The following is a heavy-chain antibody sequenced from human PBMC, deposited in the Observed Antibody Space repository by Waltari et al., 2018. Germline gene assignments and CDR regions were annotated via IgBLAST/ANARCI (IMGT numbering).Heavy chain of an antibody. V-gene: IGHV4-4*07. CDR3: ARDVVPASVDRPPRGWFDP. J-gene: IGHJ5*02. CDR2: VYNSGGA. CDR1: GGSISSFH. D-gene: IGHD2-2*01. Sequence: QVQLRESGPGLVKPSETLSPTCSVSGGSISSFHWSWIRQPAGQGLEWIGRVYNSGGANYNPPLKSRVTMSVDTSKNQFSLKLSSVTAADTAVYYCARDVVPASVDRPPRGWFDPWGQGTLVTVSS.